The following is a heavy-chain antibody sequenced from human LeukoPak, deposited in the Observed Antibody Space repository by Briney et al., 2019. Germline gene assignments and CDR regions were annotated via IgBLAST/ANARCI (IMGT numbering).Heavy chain of an antibody. D-gene: IGHD3-16*02. J-gene: IGHJ4*02. CDR1: GFTFSSCS. Sequence: GGSLRLSCAASGFTFSSCSMNWVRQAPGKGLEWVSSISSSSSYIYYADSVKGRFTISRDNAKNSLYLQMNSLRAEDTAVYYCARAYYDYVWGSYRPVGSYFDYWGQGTLVTVSS. V-gene: IGHV3-21*01. CDR2: ISSSSSYI. CDR3: ARAYYDYVWGSYRPVGSYFDY.